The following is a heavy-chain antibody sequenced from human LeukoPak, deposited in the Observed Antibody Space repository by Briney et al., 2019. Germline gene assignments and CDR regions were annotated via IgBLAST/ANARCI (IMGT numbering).Heavy chain of an antibody. Sequence: GWSLTLSCLASGFTFRMHAMTWVRQASGKGLEGVSIIGSDGGGIQYADSVAGRFTISRDNSRNTVYFQLNSLRVDDTAIYYCARGSLIAPPGTRYFDYWGQGAPVTVSS. D-gene: IGHD6-13*01. CDR3: ARGSLIAPPGTRYFDY. V-gene: IGHV3-23*01. CDR2: IGSDGGGI. J-gene: IGHJ4*02. CDR1: GFTFRMHA.